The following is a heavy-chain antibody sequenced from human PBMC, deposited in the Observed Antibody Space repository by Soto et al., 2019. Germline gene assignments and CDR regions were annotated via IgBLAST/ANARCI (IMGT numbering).Heavy chain of an antibody. V-gene: IGHV3-15*01. D-gene: IGHD2-21*01. CDR2: IKSKTDGGTT. CDR3: TTAGVRFGDFIDY. Sequence: EVQLVESGGGLVKPGGSLRLSCAASGFTFSNAWMSWVRQAPGKGLEWVGRIKSKTDGGTTDYAAPVKGRLAISRDDSKNTLYVQMNSLKTEDTAVYYCTTAGVRFGDFIDYWGQGTLVTVSS. J-gene: IGHJ4*02. CDR1: GFTFSNAW.